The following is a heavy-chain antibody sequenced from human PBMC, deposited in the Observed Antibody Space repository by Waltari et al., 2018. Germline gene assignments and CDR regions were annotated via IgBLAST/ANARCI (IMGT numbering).Heavy chain of an antibody. CDR1: GYTFTGDY. Sequence: QVQLVQSGAEVKKPGASVKVSCKASGYTFTGDYMHWVRQAPGQGLGWMGWINRNSGGKNYAQKFTGRGTRTRDTSISTAYMELSRLRSDDTAVYYCAGGGNYDFWSGTDDAFDIWGQGTMVTVSS. J-gene: IGHJ3*02. D-gene: IGHD3-3*01. CDR2: INRNSGGK. V-gene: IGHV1-2*02. CDR3: AGGGNYDFWSGTDDAFDI.